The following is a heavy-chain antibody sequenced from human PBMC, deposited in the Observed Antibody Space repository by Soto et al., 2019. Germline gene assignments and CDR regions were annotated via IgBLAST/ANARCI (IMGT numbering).Heavy chain of an antibody. V-gene: IGHV3-13*01. D-gene: IGHD1-1*01. CDR1: GFTFSSYD. CDR2: IGTAGDT. CDR3: GRGTLDSIDY. Sequence: EVQLVESGGGLIQPGGSLRLSCAASGFTFSSYDMHWVRQAAGKGLEWVSAIGTAGDTYYAGSVKGRFTISRENAKNSLYLQMNSLRAGATAVYYCGRGTLDSIDYWGQGTLVTVSS. J-gene: IGHJ4*02.